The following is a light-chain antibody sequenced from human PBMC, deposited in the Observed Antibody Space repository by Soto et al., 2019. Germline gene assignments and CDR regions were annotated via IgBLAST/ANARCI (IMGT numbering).Light chain of an antibody. J-gene: IGKJ4*01. V-gene: IGKV3-15*01. Sequence: EIVMTQSPATLSVSPGERATLSCRPSQSVSSNLAWYQQKPGQPPKLLIYVASTRATGIPARFSGSGSGTEFTLTISSLQSEDFAVYYCQQYNVWPLTFGGGTKVEFK. CDR1: QSVSSN. CDR3: QQYNVWPLT. CDR2: VAS.